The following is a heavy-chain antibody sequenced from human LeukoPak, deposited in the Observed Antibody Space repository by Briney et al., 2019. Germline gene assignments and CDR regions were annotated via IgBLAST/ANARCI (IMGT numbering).Heavy chain of an antibody. CDR3: ARDFGITWAQYYFDY. D-gene: IGHD3-10*01. Sequence: GGSLRLSCAASGLSFSSYGMHWVRQAPGKGLEWVAFVQYDGSNKYYADSVTGRFTISRDNSKNTLYLQMDSLRTDDTAMYYCARDFGITWAQYYFDYWGQGTLVTVSS. CDR1: GLSFSSYG. J-gene: IGHJ4*02. V-gene: IGHV3-30*06. CDR2: VQYDGSNK.